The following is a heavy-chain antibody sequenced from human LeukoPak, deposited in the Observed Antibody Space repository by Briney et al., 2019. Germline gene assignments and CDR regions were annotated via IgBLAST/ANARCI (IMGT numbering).Heavy chain of an antibody. CDR3: AKSTYSSGWSWDY. CDR2: ISGSGGST. V-gene: IGHV3-23*01. J-gene: IGHJ4*02. CDR1: GFTFSSYA. D-gene: IGHD6-19*01. Sequence: GGSLRLSCAASGFTFSSYAMSWVRQAPGKGLEWVSAISGSGGSTYYAGSVKGRFTISRDNSKNTLYLQMNSLRAEDTAVYYCAKSTYSSGWSWDYWGQGTLVTVSS.